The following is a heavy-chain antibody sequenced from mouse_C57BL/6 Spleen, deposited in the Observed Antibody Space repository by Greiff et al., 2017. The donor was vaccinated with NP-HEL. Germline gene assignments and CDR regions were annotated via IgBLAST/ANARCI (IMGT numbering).Heavy chain of an antibody. CDR3: ASSIGHYYGSSSSFDY. J-gene: IGHJ2*01. CDR1: GYTFTSYW. V-gene: IGHV1-55*01. Sequence: VQLQQPGAELVKPGASVKLSCKASGYTFTSYWMHWVKQRPGRGLEWIGDIYPGSGSTNYNEKFKSKATLTVDTSSSTAYMQLSSLTSEDSAVYYCASSIGHYYGSSSSFDYWGQGTTLTVSS. CDR2: IYPGSGST. D-gene: IGHD1-1*01.